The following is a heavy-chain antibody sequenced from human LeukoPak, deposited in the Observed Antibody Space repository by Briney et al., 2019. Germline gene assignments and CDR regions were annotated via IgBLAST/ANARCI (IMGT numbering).Heavy chain of an antibody. CDR2: VSSDGSNK. J-gene: IGHJ3*02. D-gene: IGHD3-22*01. CDR3: VRDRSSNYYHDNGYHYLDVFDI. Sequence: GGSLRLSCAASAFTFSRYAVHWIRQAPGKGLEWLAIVSSDGSNKYYADSVKGRFIISRDNSKNTLYLNLNNVRPEDTAVYYCVRDRSSNYYHDNGYHYLDVFDIWGQGTLVIVSS. CDR1: AFTFSRYA. V-gene: IGHV3-30-3*01.